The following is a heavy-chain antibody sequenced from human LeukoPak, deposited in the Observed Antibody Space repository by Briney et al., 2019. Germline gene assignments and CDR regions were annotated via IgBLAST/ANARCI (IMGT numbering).Heavy chain of an antibody. Sequence: GGSLRLSCAASGFTFDDYAMHWVRQAPGKGLEWVSGISWNSGSIGYADSVKGRFTISRDNAKNSLYLQMNSLRAEDTAVYYCARDREWELWYPFDYWGQGTLVTVSS. CDR2: ISWNSGSI. CDR1: GFTFDDYA. CDR3: ARDREWELWYPFDY. V-gene: IGHV3-9*01. J-gene: IGHJ4*02. D-gene: IGHD1-26*01.